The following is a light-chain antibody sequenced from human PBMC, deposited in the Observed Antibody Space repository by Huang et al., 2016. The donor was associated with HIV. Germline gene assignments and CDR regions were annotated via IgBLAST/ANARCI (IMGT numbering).Light chain of an antibody. V-gene: IGKV3-15*01. Sequence: VMTQSPATLSVSPGERATLSSRASESILRNLAWYQQRHSQPPRLLIYGASVRIPGIQDRFRGSRSGTEFSLTISSLQYEDFAVYYCQQYNKWPPYTYGQGTKLEIK. CDR1: ESILRN. J-gene: IGKJ2*01. CDR2: GAS. CDR3: QQYNKWPPYT.